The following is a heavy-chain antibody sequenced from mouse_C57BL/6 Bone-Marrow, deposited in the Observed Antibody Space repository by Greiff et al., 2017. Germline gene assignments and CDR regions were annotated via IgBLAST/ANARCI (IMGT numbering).Heavy chain of an antibody. CDR2: ISSGGDYI. Sequence: EVKLMESGEGLVKPGGSLKLSCAASGFTFSSYAMSWVRQTPEKRLEWVAYISSGGDYIYYADTVKGRFTISRDNARNTLYLQMSSLKSEDTAMYYCTRGGDYYGSSSWYFDVWGTGTTVTVSS. V-gene: IGHV5-9-1*02. CDR1: GFTFSSYA. D-gene: IGHD1-1*01. J-gene: IGHJ1*03. CDR3: TRGGDYYGSSSWYFDV.